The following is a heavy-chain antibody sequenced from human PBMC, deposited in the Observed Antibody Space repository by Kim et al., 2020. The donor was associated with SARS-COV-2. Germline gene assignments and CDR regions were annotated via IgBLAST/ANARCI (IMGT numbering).Heavy chain of an antibody. Sequence: KSRVPMSVDTSKNQFSLKLSSVTAADTAVYYCARGDFHYDSSGNRHYNFDYWGQGTLVTVSS. CDR3: ARGDFHYDSSGNRHYNFDY. V-gene: IGHV4-4*06. J-gene: IGHJ4*02. D-gene: IGHD3-22*01.